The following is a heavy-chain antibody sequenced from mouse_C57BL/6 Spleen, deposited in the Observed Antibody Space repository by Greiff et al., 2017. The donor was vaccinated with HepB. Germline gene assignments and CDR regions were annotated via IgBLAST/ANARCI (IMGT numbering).Heavy chain of an antibody. CDR2: FHPYNDDT. Sequence: VQRVESGAELVKPGASVKMSCKASGYTFTTYPIEWMKQNHGKSLEWIGNFHPYNDDTKYNEKFKGKATLTVEKSSSTVYLELSRLTSDDSAVYYGARGDGYYWYFDVWGTGTTVTVSS. V-gene: IGHV1-47*01. D-gene: IGHD2-3*01. CDR3: ARGDGYYWYFDV. CDR1: GYTFTTYP. J-gene: IGHJ1*03.